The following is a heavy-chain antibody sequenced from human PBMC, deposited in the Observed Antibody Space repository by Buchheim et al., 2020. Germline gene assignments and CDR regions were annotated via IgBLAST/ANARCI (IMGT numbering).Heavy chain of an antibody. CDR1: GFTFSNYA. D-gene: IGHD5-12*01. J-gene: IGHJ4*02. CDR3: AKVRAHSGFDYFHY. Sequence: EVQLLESGGGLVQPGGSLRLSCEASGFTFSNYAMTWVRQAPGKGLERVSVLSAGGDTDYADSVKGRFTISRDTSKNTLYLQMNSLRAEDTAIYYCAKVRAHSGFDYFHYWGQGTL. V-gene: IGHV3-23*01. CDR2: LSAGGDT.